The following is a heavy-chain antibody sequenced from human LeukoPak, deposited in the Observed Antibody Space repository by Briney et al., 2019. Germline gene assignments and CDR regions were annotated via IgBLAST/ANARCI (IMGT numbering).Heavy chain of an antibody. CDR3: ARVGCTTTSCLAN. D-gene: IGHD2-2*01. CDR1: GLTFSSYW. J-gene: IGHJ4*02. CDR2: IKQDGSEK. V-gene: IGHV3-7*01. Sequence: PGASLRLSCAISGLTFSSYWMTWVRQAPGKGLELVANIKQDGSEKYYVDSVKGRFTISRDNAKNSLYLQMSSLRVEDTAVYYCARVGCTTTSCLANWGQGTLVTVSS.